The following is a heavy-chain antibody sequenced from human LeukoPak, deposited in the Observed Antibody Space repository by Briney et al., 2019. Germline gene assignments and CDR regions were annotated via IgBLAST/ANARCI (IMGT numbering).Heavy chain of an antibody. CDR2: IYYSGST. Sequence: PSETLSLTCTVSGGSISSYYWSWIRQPPGKGLEWTGYIYYSGSTNYNPSLKSRVTISVDTSKNQYSLKLSSVTAADTAVYYCARGVGRIQLWRTDAFDIWGQGTMVTVSS. D-gene: IGHD5-18*01. CDR1: GGSISSYY. CDR3: ARGVGRIQLWRTDAFDI. V-gene: IGHV4-59*01. J-gene: IGHJ3*02.